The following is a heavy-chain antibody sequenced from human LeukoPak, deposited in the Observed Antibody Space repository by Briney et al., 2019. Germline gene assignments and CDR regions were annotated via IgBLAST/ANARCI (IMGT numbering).Heavy chain of an antibody. CDR2: IIPIFGTA. Sequence: SVKVSCKASGGTFSSHAISWVRQAPGQGLEWMGGIIPIFGTANYAQKFQGRVTITADESTSTAYMELSSLRSEDTAVYYCARDARGCYDSRYYFDYWGQGTLVTVSS. CDR3: ARDARGCYDSRYYFDY. J-gene: IGHJ4*02. CDR1: GGTFSSHA. D-gene: IGHD3-22*01. V-gene: IGHV1-69*13.